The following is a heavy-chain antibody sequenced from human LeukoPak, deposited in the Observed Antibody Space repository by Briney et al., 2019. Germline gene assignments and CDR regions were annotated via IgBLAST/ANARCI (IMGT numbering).Heavy chain of an antibody. CDR2: IKQDGSEK. CDR3: ARESATVTRNFDY. V-gene: IGHV3-7*01. J-gene: IGHJ4*02. CDR1: GFTFSKYW. Sequence: GGSLRLSCTASGFTFSKYWMSWVRQAPGKGLEWVASIKQDGSEKLYVNSVKGRFTISRDTAKNSMYLQMNSLRAEDTAVYYCARESATVTRNFDYWGQGTLVTVSS. D-gene: IGHD4-17*01.